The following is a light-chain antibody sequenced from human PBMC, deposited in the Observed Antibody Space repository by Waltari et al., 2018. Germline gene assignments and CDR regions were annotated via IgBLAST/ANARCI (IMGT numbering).Light chain of an antibody. J-gene: IGLJ1*01. Sequence: SSVLTQAPAVSVALGQTASITCQGDNLSSYNANWYHQKPGQAPVFVIFGKNNRPSGIPERFSGSYSGNTATLTITGAQAEDEANYYCHAWDSNSNPVVFGPGTKVTVL. V-gene: IGLV3-19*01. CDR1: NLSSYN. CDR3: HAWDSNSNPVV. CDR2: GKN.